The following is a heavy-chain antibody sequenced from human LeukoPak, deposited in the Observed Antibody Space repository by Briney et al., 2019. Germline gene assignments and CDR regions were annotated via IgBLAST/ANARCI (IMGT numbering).Heavy chain of an antibody. CDR1: GGSISSGGYY. CDR3: ARRTLWFGALDAFDI. J-gene: IGHJ3*02. V-gene: IGHV4-61*02. Sequence: SETLSLTCTVSGGSISSGGYYWSWIRQPAGKGLEYLGRIYSTGSTNYNPSLRSRVTISVDTSKNQFSLKLSSVTAADTAVYYCARRTLWFGALDAFDIWGQGTMVTVSS. CDR2: IYSTGST. D-gene: IGHD3-10*01.